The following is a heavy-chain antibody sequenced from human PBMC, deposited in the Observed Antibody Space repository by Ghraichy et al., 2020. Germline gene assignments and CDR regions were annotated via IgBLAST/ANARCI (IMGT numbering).Heavy chain of an antibody. Sequence: QTLSLTCAISGDSVSSNSAAWNWIRQSPSRGLEWLGRTYYRSKWYNDYAVSVKSRITINPDTSKNQFSLQLNSVTPEDTAVYYCARGGKAGYSGNYSAFDIWGQGTMVTVSS. CDR3: ARGGKAGYSGNYSAFDI. V-gene: IGHV6-1*01. CDR2: TYYRSKWYN. D-gene: IGHD1-26*01. J-gene: IGHJ3*02. CDR1: GDSVSSNSAA.